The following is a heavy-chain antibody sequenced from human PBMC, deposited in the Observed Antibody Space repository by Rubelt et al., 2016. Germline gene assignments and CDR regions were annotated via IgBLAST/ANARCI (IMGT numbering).Heavy chain of an antibody. V-gene: IGHV3-13*01. CDR1: GFTFSSYD. CDR3: ARANYDILTGYNWFDP. Sequence: GGGLVQPGGSLRLSCAASGFTFSSYDMHWVRQATGKGLEWVSAIGTAGDTYYPGSVKGRFTISRENAKNSLYLQMNSLRAGDTAVYYCARANYDILTGYNWFDPWGQGTLVTVSS. CDR2: IGTAGDT. J-gene: IGHJ5*02. D-gene: IGHD3-9*01.